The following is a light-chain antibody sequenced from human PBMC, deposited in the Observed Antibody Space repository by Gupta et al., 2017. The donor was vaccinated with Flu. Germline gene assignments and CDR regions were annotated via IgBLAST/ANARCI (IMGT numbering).Light chain of an antibody. J-gene: IGLJ3*02. Sequence: SGSIASNYVQWYQQRPGSSPTTVIYADNQRPSGVPDRFSGSIDSSSNSASLPISGLKTEDEADYYCQSYDSSNPWVFGGGTKLTVL. CDR2: ADN. CDR3: QSYDSSNPWV. V-gene: IGLV6-57*01. CDR1: SGSIASNY.